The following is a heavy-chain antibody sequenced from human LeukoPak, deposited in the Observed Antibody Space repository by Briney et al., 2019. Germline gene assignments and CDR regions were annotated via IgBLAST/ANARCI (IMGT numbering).Heavy chain of an antibody. CDR2: INAGNGNT. J-gene: IGHJ5*02. Sequence: ASVKVSCKASGYTFTSYAMHWVRQAPGQRLEWMGWINAGNGNTKYSQEFQGRVTITRDTSASTAYMELSSLRSEDMAVYYCARSPPRYNWFDPWGQGTLVTVSS. V-gene: IGHV1-3*03. CDR3: ARSPPRYNWFDP. CDR1: GYTFTSYA.